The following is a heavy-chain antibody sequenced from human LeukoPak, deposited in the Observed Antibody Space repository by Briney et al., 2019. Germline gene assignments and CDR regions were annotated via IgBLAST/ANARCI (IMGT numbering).Heavy chain of an antibody. V-gene: IGHV3-30*04. D-gene: IGHD2-2*01. CDR3: ARGSASCCYFDY. CDR2: ISYDGSNK. Sequence: PGGSLRLSCAASGFTFSSYAMHWVRQAPGKGLEWVAVISYDGSNKSYADSVKGRFTISRDNSKNTLYLQMNSLRAEDTAVYYCARGSASCCYFDYWGQGTLVTVSP. CDR1: GFTFSSYA. J-gene: IGHJ4*02.